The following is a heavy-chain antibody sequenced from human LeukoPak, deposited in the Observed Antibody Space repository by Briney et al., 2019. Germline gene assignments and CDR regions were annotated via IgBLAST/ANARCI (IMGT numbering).Heavy chain of an antibody. CDR1: GFTFSSYA. J-gene: IGHJ4*02. CDR2: IHFTGRT. Sequence: LRLSCAASGFTFSSYAMSWIRQQPGKGLEWIGYIHFTGRTSYSPSLQSRVSISVDTSNIQFSLKLTSVTAADAGVYYCARGGGYSPLPGEYYFDYWGQGTLVTVSS. D-gene: IGHD5-18*01. CDR3: ARGGGYSPLPGEYYFDY. V-gene: IGHV4-31*02.